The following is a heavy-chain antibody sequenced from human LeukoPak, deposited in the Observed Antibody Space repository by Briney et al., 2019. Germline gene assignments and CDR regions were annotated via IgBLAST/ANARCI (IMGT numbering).Heavy chain of an antibody. CDR2: IKQDGSEK. CDR3: ARVCSGGSCYPLGDAFDI. D-gene: IGHD2-15*01. V-gene: IGHV3-7*01. CDR1: GFTFSSYW. J-gene: IGHJ3*02. Sequence: GGSLRLSCAASGFTFSSYWMSWVRQAPGKGLEWVANIKQDGSEKYYVDSVKGRFTISGDNAKNSLYLQMNSLRAEDTAVYYCARVCSGGSCYPLGDAFDIWGQGTMVTVSS.